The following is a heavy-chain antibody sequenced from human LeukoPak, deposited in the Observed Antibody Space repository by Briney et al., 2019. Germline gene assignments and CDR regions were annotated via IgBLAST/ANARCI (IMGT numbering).Heavy chain of an antibody. CDR2: ISYDGSNK. Sequence: GGSLRLSCAASGFIFSRHATHWVRQAPGKGLEWVAVISYDGSNKYSTASVKGRFAVSRDNSRNTLSLQMNSLRPEDTAVYYCARANGLRYEPSTFDYWGQGTLVTVSS. CDR3: ARANGLRYEPSTFDY. D-gene: IGHD2-2*01. CDR1: GFIFSRHA. J-gene: IGHJ4*02. V-gene: IGHV3-30*09.